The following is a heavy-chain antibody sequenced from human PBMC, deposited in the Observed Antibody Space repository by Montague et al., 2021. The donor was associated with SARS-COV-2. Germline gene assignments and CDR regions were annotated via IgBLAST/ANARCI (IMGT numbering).Heavy chain of an antibody. Sequence: SLRLSCAASGFTFGGYAMHWVRQVPGRGLEWVCGTSWNSDKIGYADSVRGRFTISRDNAKYSLYLQMDSLRNEDTALYYCVKDMDSDSVGGNVGYRHYEYGMAVWGQGTTVTVSS. J-gene: IGHJ6*02. CDR2: TSWNSDKI. D-gene: IGHD3-16*01. CDR3: VKDMDSDSVGGNVGYRHYEYGMAV. V-gene: IGHV3-9*01. CDR1: GFTFGGYA.